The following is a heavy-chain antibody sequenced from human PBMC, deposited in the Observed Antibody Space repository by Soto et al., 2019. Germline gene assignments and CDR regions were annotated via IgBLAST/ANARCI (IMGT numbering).Heavy chain of an antibody. CDR1: GGSISSGGYY. D-gene: IGHD3-22*01. CDR2: IYYSENT. Sequence: QVQLQESGPGLVKPSQTLSLTCTVSGGSISSGGYYWSWIRQHPGKGLEWIGYIYYSENTYYNPSPTSRATISVDTSKTPFSLKLSSVTAADTAVYSCARRWAFDDSRGLDYWGQGTLVTVSS. CDR3: ARRWAFDDSRGLDY. J-gene: IGHJ4*02. V-gene: IGHV4-31*03.